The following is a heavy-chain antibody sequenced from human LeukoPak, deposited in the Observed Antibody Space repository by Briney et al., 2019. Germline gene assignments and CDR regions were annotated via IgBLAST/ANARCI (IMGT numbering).Heavy chain of an antibody. CDR2: ISGSGVVT. CDR3: AKEQLWFGQLSLSNYYYYMDV. J-gene: IGHJ6*03. CDR1: GFTFSSYG. D-gene: IGHD3-10*01. V-gene: IGHV3-23*01. Sequence: GGSLRLSCAALGFTFSSYGMNWVRQAPGKGLEWVSAISGSGVVTDYADSVQGRFTISRDNSKHTLFLQMSSLRADDTAVYYCAKEQLWFGQLSLSNYYYYMDVWGKGTTVTIS.